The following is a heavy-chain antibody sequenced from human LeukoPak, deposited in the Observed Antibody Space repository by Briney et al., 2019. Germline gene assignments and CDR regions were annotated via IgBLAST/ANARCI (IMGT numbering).Heavy chain of an antibody. CDR2: IYHSGST. V-gene: IGHV4-30-2*01. Sequence: PSETLSLTCTVSGGSISSGGYYWSWIRQPLGKGLEWIGYIYHSGSTYYNPSLKSRVTISVDRSKNQFSLKLSPVTAADTAVYYCARADVVVVPAAGAGAFDIWGQGTMVTVSS. CDR3: ARADVVVVPAAGAGAFDI. J-gene: IGHJ3*02. D-gene: IGHD2-2*01. CDR1: GGSISSGGYY.